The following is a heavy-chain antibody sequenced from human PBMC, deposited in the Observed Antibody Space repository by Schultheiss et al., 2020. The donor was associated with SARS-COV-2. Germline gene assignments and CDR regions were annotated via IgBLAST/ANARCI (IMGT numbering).Heavy chain of an antibody. J-gene: IGHJ4*02. D-gene: IGHD3-22*01. CDR2: IYPGDSDT. Sequence: GESLKISCKGSGYSFTSYWIGWVRQMPGKGLEWMGIIYPGDSDTRYSPSFQGQVTISADKSISTAYLQWSSLKASDTAMYYCARRGDQFYYDSSGYYYLDYWGQGTLVTVSS. V-gene: IGHV5-51*01. CDR1: GYSFTSYW. CDR3: ARRGDQFYYDSSGYYYLDY.